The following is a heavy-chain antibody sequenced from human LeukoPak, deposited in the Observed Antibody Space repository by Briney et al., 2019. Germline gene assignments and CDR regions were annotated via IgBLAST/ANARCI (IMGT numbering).Heavy chain of an antibody. CDR2: ISSSSSYI. V-gene: IGHV3-21*01. D-gene: IGHD3-22*01. Sequence: PGGSLRLSCAASGFTFSSYSMNWVRQAPGKGLEWVSSISSSSSYIYYAESVKGRFTISRYNAKNSLYLQMNSLRAEDTAVYYCARDLGVKDYYDSSGYYPEAFQHWGQGTLVTVSS. J-gene: IGHJ1*01. CDR3: ARDLGVKDYYDSSGYYPEAFQH. CDR1: GFTFSSYS.